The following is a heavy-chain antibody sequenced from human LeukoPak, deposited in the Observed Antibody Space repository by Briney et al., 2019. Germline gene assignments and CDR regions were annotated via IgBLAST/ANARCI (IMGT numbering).Heavy chain of an antibody. Sequence: PGRSLRLSCAASGFTFSSYGMHWVRQAPGEGLEWVAVISYDGSNKYYADSVKGRFTISRDNSKNTLYLQMNSLRAEDTAVYYCAKEAFVGAYDPLDYWGQGTLVTVSS. CDR3: AKEAFVGAYDPLDY. CDR1: GFTFSSYG. V-gene: IGHV3-30*18. D-gene: IGHD1-26*01. CDR2: ISYDGSNK. J-gene: IGHJ4*02.